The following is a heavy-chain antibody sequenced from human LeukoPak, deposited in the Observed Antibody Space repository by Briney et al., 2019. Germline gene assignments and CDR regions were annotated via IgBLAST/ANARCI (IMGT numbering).Heavy chain of an antibody. D-gene: IGHD1/OR15-1a*01. J-gene: IGHJ4*02. CDR2: IYNSGTT. Sequence: SEPLSLPCGFAFGSIRDYYWRWSRQPPGKGLEWIGYIYNSGTTSYNPSLKGQVTISVDTSKNQFSLKLSSVTAADTAVYYCARGNKYPGVFDYWGQGTLVTVSS. V-gene: IGHV4-59*12. CDR3: ARGNKYPGVFDY. CDR1: FGSIRDYY.